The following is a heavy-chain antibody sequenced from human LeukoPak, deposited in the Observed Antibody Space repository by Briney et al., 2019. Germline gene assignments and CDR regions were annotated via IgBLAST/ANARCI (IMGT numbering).Heavy chain of an antibody. D-gene: IGHD3-22*01. J-gene: IGHJ4*02. CDR2: IKSKTDGGTT. V-gene: IGHV3-15*01. CDR1: GFTFSNAW. Sequence: GGSLRLSCAASGFTFSNAWMSWVRQAPGKGLEWVGRIKSKTDGGTTDYAAPVKGRFTISRDDSKNTLYLQMNSLKTEDTAVYYCTTGWYYYDSSGYSYWGQGTLVTVSS. CDR3: TTGWYYYDSSGYSY.